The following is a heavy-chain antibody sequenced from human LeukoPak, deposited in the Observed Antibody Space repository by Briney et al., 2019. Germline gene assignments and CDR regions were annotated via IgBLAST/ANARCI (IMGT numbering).Heavy chain of an antibody. Sequence: PGGSLRLSCVVCGFTFSSYWMSWVRQAPGKGLEWVANIKPDGSDEYYVDSVKGRFTISRDSSKTTLYLQMNSLSAEDTAVYYCARDVRIVYYDRSPDYWGQGTLVT. CDR1: GFTFSSYW. J-gene: IGHJ4*02. V-gene: IGHV3-7*01. CDR3: ARDVRIVYYDRSPDY. CDR2: IKPDGSDE. D-gene: IGHD3-22*01.